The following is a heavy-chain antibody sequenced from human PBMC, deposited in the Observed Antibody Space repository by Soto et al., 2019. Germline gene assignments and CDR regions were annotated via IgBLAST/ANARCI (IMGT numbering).Heavy chain of an antibody. J-gene: IGHJ6*02. Sequence: GGSLRLSCEASGFTFSDYYMSWIRQAPGKGLEWVSYISSSGSTIYYADSVKGRFTISRDNAKNSLYLQMNSLRAEDTAVYYCARDPHYYDSSGYYIYGMDVWGQGTTVTVSS. CDR1: GFTFSDYY. D-gene: IGHD3-22*01. CDR3: ARDPHYYDSSGYYIYGMDV. V-gene: IGHV3-11*01. CDR2: ISSSGSTI.